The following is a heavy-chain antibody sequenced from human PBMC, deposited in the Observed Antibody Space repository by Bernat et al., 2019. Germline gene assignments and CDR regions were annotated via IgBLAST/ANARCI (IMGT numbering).Heavy chain of an antibody. J-gene: IGHJ4*02. CDR2: IKSKANSYAT. V-gene: IGHV3-73*01. CDR1: GFTFSNAW. CDR3: TRLDIVVVPAGVEDY. D-gene: IGHD2-2*03. Sequence: EVQLVESGGGLVKPGGSLRLSCAASGFTFSNAWMSWVRQAPGKGLEWVGRIKSKANSYATAYAASVKGRFTISRDDSKNTAYLQMNSLKTEDTAVYYCTRLDIVVVPAGVEDYWGQGTLVTVSS.